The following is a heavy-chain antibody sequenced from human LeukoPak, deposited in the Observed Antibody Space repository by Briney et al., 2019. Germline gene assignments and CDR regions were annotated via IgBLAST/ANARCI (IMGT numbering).Heavy chain of an antibody. CDR1: GFTFSSYS. V-gene: IGHV3-49*04. D-gene: IGHD3-10*01. J-gene: IGHJ6*03. CDR2: IRSKAYGGTT. CDR3: TRAPGGYYGSGSYYKARYYYYMDV. Sequence: GGSLRLSCAASGFTFSSYSINWVRQAPGKGLEWVGFIRSKAYGGTTGYAASVKGRFTISRDDSKSIAYLQINSLKTEDTAVYYCTRAPGGYYGSGSYYKARYYYYMDVWGKGTTVTISS.